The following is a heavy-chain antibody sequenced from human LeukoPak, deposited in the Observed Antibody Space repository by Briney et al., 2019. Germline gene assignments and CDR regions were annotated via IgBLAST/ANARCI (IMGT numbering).Heavy chain of an antibody. CDR3: AKDYSKTSYYGSGTYYRPNWFDP. CDR2: INSDGRST. V-gene: IGHV3-74*01. D-gene: IGHD3-10*01. Sequence: GGSLRLSCAASGFTFSRYWMHWVRQAPGKGLVWVSRINSDGRSTGYADSGRGRFTISRDNAKNTLYLQINSLRAEDTAVYYCAKDYSKTSYYGSGTYYRPNWFDPWGQGTLVTVSS. CDR1: GFTFSRYW. J-gene: IGHJ5*02.